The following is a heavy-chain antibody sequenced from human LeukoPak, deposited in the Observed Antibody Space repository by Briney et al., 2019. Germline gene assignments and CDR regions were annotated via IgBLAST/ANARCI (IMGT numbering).Heavy chain of an antibody. V-gene: IGHV3-23*01. CDR2: IIGRGGST. Sequence: GGSLRLSCAASGFTFSSYAMSWVRHAPGKGLEWVSAIIGRGGSTYYADSVKGRFTNSRDNSKNTLYLQMNSLRAEDTAVYYCAKDGVSRGIPDYGDYYYYYMDVWGKGTTVTVSS. J-gene: IGHJ6*03. CDR1: GFTFSSYA. CDR3: AKDGVSRGIPDYGDYYYYYMDV. D-gene: IGHD4-17*01.